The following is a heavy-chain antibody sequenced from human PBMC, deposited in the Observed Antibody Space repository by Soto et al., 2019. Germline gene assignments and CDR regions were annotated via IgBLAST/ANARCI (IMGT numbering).Heavy chain of an antibody. V-gene: IGHV1-3*01. CDR3: ARDRPYYDFWSGYYIPEYGMDV. CDR2: INAGNGNT. D-gene: IGHD3-3*01. CDR1: GYTFTSYA. J-gene: IGHJ6*02. Sequence: PSVKVSCKASGYTFTSYAMHWVRQAPGQRLEWMGWINAGNGNTKYSQKFQGRVTITRDTSASTAYMELSSLRSEDTAVYYCARDRPYYDFWSGYYIPEYGMDVWGQGTTVTVSS.